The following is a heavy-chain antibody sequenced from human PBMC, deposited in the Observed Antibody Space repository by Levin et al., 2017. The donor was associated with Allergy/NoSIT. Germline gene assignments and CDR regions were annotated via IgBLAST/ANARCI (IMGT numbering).Heavy chain of an antibody. CDR3: AKDTVRGWSYSFGAFDI. D-gene: IGHD5-18*01. J-gene: IGHJ3*02. V-gene: IGHV3-23*01. Sequence: PGGSLRLSCAASGFTFSSYAMSWVRQAPGKGLEWVSAISGSGGSTYYADSVKGRFTISRDNSKNTLYLQMNSLRAEDTAVYYCAKDTVRGWSYSFGAFDIWGQGTMVTVSS. CDR1: GFTFSSYA. CDR2: ISGSGGST.